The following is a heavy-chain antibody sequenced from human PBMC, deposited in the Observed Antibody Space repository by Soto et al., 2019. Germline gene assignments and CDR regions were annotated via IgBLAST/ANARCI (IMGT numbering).Heavy chain of an antibody. CDR3: ARGTPLGYCSSTSCRAGYYYGMDV. CDR1: GYTFTGYY. Sequence: QVQLVQSGAEVKKPGASVKVSCKASGYTFTGYYMHWVRQAPGQGLEWMGWINPNSGGTNYAQKFQGWVTMTRDTFISTAYMELSRLRSDDTAVYYCARGTPLGYCSSTSCRAGYYYGMDVWGQGTTVTVSS. V-gene: IGHV1-2*04. J-gene: IGHJ6*02. D-gene: IGHD2-2*01. CDR2: INPNSGGT.